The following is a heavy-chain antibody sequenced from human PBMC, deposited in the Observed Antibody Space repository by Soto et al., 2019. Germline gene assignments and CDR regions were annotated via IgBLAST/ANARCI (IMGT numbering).Heavy chain of an antibody. CDR1: GGSISSYY. J-gene: IGHJ5*02. D-gene: IGHD2-8*01. CDR3: ARLGEWWFDP. Sequence: QVQLQESGPGLVKPSETLSLTCTVSGGSISSYYWSWMRQPPGKGLEWIGYIYYSGSTNYNPSLKSRVTISVDTSKNQFSLKLSSVTAADTAVYYCARLGEWWFDPWGQGTLVTVSS. CDR2: IYYSGST. V-gene: IGHV4-59*01.